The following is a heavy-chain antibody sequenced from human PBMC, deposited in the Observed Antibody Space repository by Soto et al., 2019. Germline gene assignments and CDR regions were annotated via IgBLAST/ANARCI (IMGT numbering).Heavy chain of an antibody. Sequence: SETLSLTCAVYGGSFSGYYWSWIRQPPGKGLEWIGEINHSGSTSYNPSLKSRVSISVDTSKNQFSLKLSSVTAADTAVYYCARVGVEYYYDSSSYSSYFDYWGQGTLVTVSS. J-gene: IGHJ4*02. D-gene: IGHD3-22*01. V-gene: IGHV4-34*01. CDR2: INHSGST. CDR3: ARVGVEYYYDSSSYSSYFDY. CDR1: GGSFSGYY.